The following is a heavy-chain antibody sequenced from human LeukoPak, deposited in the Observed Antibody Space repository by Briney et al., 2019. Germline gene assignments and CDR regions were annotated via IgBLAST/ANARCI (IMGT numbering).Heavy chain of an antibody. D-gene: IGHD3-22*01. CDR1: GGTFSSYA. Sequence: GASVKVSCNASGGTFSSYAISWVRQAPGQGLEWMGWISTYNGHTNYAQKFQGRVTMTTDTSTSTAYMELSSLRSDDTAIYYCVAPRGSDYYDSSGYVHWGQGALVTVSS. CDR3: VAPRGSDYYDSSGYVH. V-gene: IGHV1-18*01. J-gene: IGHJ4*02. CDR2: ISTYNGHT.